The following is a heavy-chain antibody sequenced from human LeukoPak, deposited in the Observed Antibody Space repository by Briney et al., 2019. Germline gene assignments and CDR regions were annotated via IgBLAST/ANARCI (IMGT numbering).Heavy chain of an antibody. CDR3: ARVDEDWFDP. V-gene: IGHV4-61*01. J-gene: IGHJ5*02. CDR2: IYYSGST. Sequence: SETLSLTCTVSGGSVSSGSYYWSWIRQPPGKGLEWIGYIYYSGSTNYNPSLESRVTISVDTSKNQFSLKLSSVTAADTAVYYCARVDEDWFDPWGQGTLVTVSS. CDR1: GGSVSSGSYY.